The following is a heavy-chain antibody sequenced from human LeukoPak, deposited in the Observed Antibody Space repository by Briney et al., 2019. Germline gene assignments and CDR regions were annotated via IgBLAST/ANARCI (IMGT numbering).Heavy chain of an antibody. J-gene: IGHJ6*02. CDR3: ARAPEVFYYYCGMDV. CDR1: GYNFTTYG. CDR2: ISANKGNT. Sequence: ASVKVSCKASGYNFTTYGISWVRQAPGQGLEWMGWISANKGNTKYAQKIQGRVTMTTDTSTSTSYMELRSLRSDDTAVYYCARAPEVFYYYCGMDVWGQGTTVTVSS. D-gene: IGHD2-8*01. V-gene: IGHV1-18*01.